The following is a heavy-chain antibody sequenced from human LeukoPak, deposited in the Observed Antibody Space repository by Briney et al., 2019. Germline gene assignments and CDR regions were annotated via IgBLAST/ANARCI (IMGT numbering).Heavy chain of an antibody. CDR3: AKDMRGGTGTSFDY. J-gene: IGHJ4*02. V-gene: IGHV3-9*01. CDR2: ISWNSGSI. D-gene: IGHD1-1*01. CDR1: GFTFDDYA. Sequence: GGSLRLSCAASGFTFDDYAMHWVRQAPGKGLEWVSSISWNSGSISYADSLKGRFAIYRDNAKNSLYLQMNSLRAEDTAFYYCAKDMRGGTGTSFDYWGQGTLVTVSS.